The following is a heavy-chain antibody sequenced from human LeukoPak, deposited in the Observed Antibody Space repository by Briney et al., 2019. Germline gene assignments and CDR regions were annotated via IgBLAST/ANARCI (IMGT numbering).Heavy chain of an antibody. D-gene: IGHD1-14*01. J-gene: IGHJ6*02. CDR2: MSGSGGST. V-gene: IGHV3-23*01. CDR3: AKQPNYYYGMDV. CDR1: GFTFSSYA. Sequence: GGSLRLSCAASGFTFSSYAMNWVRQAPGKGLEWVSAMSGSGGSTYYADSVTGRFTISRDNSKNAVYLQMNSLRAEDTAVYYCAKQPNYYYGMDVWGQGTTVTVSS.